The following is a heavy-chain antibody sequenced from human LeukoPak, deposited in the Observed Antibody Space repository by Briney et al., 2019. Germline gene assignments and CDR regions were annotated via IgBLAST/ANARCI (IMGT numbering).Heavy chain of an antibody. CDR1: GGSISGYY. J-gene: IGHJ4*02. V-gene: IGHV4-59*01. CDR2: IHYSGST. D-gene: IGHD3-16*01. CDR3: ARDRGSRGGFDY. Sequence: SETLSLTCTVSGGSISGYYWSWIRQAPGKGLEWIGYIHYSGSTNYSPSLKSPITMSVDTSKNQFSLKLTSVTAADTAVYYCARDRGSRGGFDYWGQGTLVTVSS.